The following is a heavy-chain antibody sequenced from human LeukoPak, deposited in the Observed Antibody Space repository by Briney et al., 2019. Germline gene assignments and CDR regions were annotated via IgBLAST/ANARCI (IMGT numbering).Heavy chain of an antibody. CDR3: AKPRGGDSWAFDV. Sequence: GGSLRLSCAASGFTFSSYGMHWVRQAPGKGLEWVAGISYDGRGKYYADSVKGRFTISRDNSKNTLNLQMNSLRAEDTAVYYCAKPRGGDSWAFDVWGQGTMVTVSS. D-gene: IGHD2-21*02. V-gene: IGHV3-30*18. CDR2: ISYDGRGK. J-gene: IGHJ3*01. CDR1: GFTFSSYG.